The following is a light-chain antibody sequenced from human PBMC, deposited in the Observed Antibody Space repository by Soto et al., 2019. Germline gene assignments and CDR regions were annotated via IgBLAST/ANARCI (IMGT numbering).Light chain of an antibody. CDR2: DVS. J-gene: IGKJ5*01. CDR3: QQYGSSPPIT. V-gene: IGKV3-20*01. Sequence: EIVLTQSPATLSLSPGERATLSCRASQSVSESLAWYQQKPGQAPRLLIYDVSSRATGIPDRFSGSGSGTDFTLTISRLEPEDFAVYYCQQYGSSPPITFGQGTRLEI. CDR1: QSVSES.